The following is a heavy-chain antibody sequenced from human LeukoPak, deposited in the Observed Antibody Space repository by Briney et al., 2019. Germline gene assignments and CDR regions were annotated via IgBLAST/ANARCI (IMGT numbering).Heavy chain of an antibody. D-gene: IGHD6-13*01. V-gene: IGHV3-23*01. CDR3: ARDPSIAAAGIDNSSGGGGY. J-gene: IGHJ4*02. CDR2: ISGSGGST. CDR1: GFTFSSYA. Sequence: GGSLRLSCAASGFTFSSYAMSWVRQAPGKGLEWVSAISGSGGSTYHADSVKGRFTISRDNSKNTLYLQMNSLRAEDTAAYYCARDPSIAAAGIDNSSGGGGYWGQGTLVTVSS.